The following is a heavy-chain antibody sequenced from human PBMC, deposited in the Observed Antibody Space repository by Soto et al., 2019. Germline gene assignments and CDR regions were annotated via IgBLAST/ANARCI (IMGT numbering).Heavy chain of an antibody. CDR2: INHSGST. D-gene: IGHD3-10*01. CDR1: GGSFSGYY. CDR3: ARCVGAFMGHYYYYGMDV. J-gene: IGHJ6*02. V-gene: IGHV4-34*01. Sequence: SETLSLTCAVYGGSFSGYYWSWIRQPPGKGLEWIGEINHSGSTNYNPSLKSRVTISVDTSKNQFSLKLSSVTAADTAVYYCARCVGAFMGHYYYYGMDVWGQGTTVTISS.